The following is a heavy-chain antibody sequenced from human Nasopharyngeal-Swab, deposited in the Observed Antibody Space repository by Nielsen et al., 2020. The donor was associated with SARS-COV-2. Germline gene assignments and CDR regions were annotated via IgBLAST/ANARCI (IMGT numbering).Heavy chain of an antibody. D-gene: IGHD3-3*01. V-gene: IGHV3-21*01. Sequence: GGSLRLPCAASGFTFNNYNFNWVRQPPGKGLKWASSISRSSSYIYYADSVTGRLTISRDNAKNSLYLQMNSLRAEDTAVYYCARDGLDYDFWSAYFMDVWGQGDTVTVSS. CDR1: GFTFNNYN. CDR3: ARDGLDYDFWSAYFMDV. J-gene: IGHJ6*02. CDR2: ISRSSSYI.